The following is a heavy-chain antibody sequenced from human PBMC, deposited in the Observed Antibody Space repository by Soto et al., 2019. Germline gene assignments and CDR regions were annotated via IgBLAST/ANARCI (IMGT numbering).Heavy chain of an antibody. V-gene: IGHV3-30-3*01. J-gene: IGHJ4*02. CDR1: GFTFSSYG. Sequence: QVQLVESGGGVVQPGRSLRLSCADSGFTFSSYGMHWVRQAPGKGLEWVAVISNDGGDKYYADSVKGRFTISRDNSKNTLYLQMNSLRAEDSALYCCAGEAPYDNWGQGTLVTVSS. CDR2: ISNDGGDK. CDR3: AGEAPYDN.